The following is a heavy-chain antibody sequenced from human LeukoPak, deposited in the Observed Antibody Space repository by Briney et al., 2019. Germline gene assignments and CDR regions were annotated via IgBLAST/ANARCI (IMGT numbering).Heavy chain of an antibody. Sequence: ASVKVSCKASGYTFTSYVINWVRQATGQGLEWMGWMNPNSGNTGYAQKFQGRVTMTRNTSISTAYMELSSLRSEDTAVYYCARGVYYYDSSGEKSGLDYWGQGTLVTVSS. J-gene: IGHJ4*02. CDR3: ARGVYYYDSSGEKSGLDY. V-gene: IGHV1-8*01. CDR2: MNPNSGNT. CDR1: GYTFTSYV. D-gene: IGHD3-22*01.